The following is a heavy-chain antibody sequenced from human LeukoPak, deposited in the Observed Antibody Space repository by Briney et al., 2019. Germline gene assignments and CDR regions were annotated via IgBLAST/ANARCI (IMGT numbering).Heavy chain of an antibody. CDR2: TNPNSGVT. CDR3: ARDASHWSAFDS. CDR1: GYTFSGYS. V-gene: IGHV1-2*06. J-gene: IGHJ5*01. D-gene: IGHD2-8*02. Sequence: GASVKVSCKASGYTFSGYSMHWVRQAPGQGLEWMGRTNPNSGVTYYAQKFQGRVTMTSDTSITTAYMELSSLTSDDTATYYCARDASHWSAFDSWGQGTLVIVSS.